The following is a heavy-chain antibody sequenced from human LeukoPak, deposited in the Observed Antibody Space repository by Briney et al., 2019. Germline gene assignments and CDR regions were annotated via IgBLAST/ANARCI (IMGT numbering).Heavy chain of an antibody. CDR3: ASNYWSYYYNAMDV. Sequence: PSETLSLTRTVSGGSISSRNYYWSWVRQPPGEGLEWIGFIHYSGDTYYKPSLKSRLTISLDTSKNLFSLNVNSVTAADTAVYFCASNYWSYYYNAMDVWGQGTTVTVSS. V-gene: IGHV4-30-4*01. CDR2: IHYSGDT. J-gene: IGHJ6*02. D-gene: IGHD2-8*02. CDR1: GGSISSRNYY.